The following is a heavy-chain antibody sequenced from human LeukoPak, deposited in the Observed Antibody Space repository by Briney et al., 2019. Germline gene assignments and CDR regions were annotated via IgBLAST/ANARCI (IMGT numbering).Heavy chain of an antibody. J-gene: IGHJ6*02. Sequence: GGSLRLSCAASGFTVSSNYMSWVRQAPGKGLEWVSVIYSGGSTYYADSVKGRFTISRDNSKNTLYLQMNSLRAEDTAVYYCARDLPTIRYDSSGYQVHYYGMDVWGQGTTVTVSS. CDR3: ARDLPTIRYDSSGYQVHYYGMDV. CDR1: GFTVSSNY. D-gene: IGHD3-22*01. CDR2: IYSGGST. V-gene: IGHV3-53*01.